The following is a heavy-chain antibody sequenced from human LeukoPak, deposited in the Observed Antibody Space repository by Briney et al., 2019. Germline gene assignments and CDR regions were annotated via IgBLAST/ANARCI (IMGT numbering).Heavy chain of an antibody. D-gene: IGHD4-17*01. CDR2: IYSGGTT. Sequence: PGGSLRLSCAVSGFTVSSNYMSWVRQAPGKGLEWVSVIYSGGTTYYADSVKGRFTISRDNSKNTLYLQMNNLRAEDTAVYYCARLDFGDYGVYFFDYWGQGTLVTVSP. CDR3: ARLDFGDYGVYFFDY. J-gene: IGHJ4*02. V-gene: IGHV3-66*01. CDR1: GFTVSSNY.